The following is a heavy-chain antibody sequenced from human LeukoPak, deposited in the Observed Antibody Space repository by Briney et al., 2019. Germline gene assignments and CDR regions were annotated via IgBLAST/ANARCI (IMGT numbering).Heavy chain of an antibody. CDR3: ARDRLHCSSTSCYII. CDR1: GYSINSGSY. CDR2: IYHSGNT. J-gene: IGHJ3*02. V-gene: IGHV4-38-2*02. D-gene: IGHD2-2*02. Sequence: SETLSLTCTVSGYSINSGSYWGWIRQPPGKGLEWIGSIYHSGNTYYNPSLKSRVTISVDTSKNQFSLKLSYVTAADTAVYYCARDRLHCSSTSCYIIWGQGTVVTVSS.